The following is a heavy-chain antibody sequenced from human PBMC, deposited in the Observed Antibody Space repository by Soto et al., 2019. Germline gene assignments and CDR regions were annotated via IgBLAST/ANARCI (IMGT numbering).Heavy chain of an antibody. CDR3: TRRASSSFYHFDF. D-gene: IGHD2-2*01. CDR1: GYSFTAYW. V-gene: IGHV5-10-1*01. Sequence: LKISCQASGYSFTAYWITWVRQMPGKGLEWMATIDPSDSYVDYSPSFRGHVTFSVDKSITTVYLQWNSLKASDNAMYFCTRRASSSFYHFDFWGQGAMVTVYS. CDR2: IDPSDSYV. J-gene: IGHJ4*02.